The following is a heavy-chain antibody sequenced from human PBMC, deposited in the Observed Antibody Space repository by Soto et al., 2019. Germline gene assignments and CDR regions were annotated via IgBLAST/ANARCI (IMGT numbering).Heavy chain of an antibody. Sequence: ASXKVSCKASGYTFTSYDINWVRQATGQGLEWMGWMNPNSGNTGYAQKFQGRVTMTRNTSISTAYMELSSLRSEDTAVYYCARPYYDFWSGYDYYYYYYMDVWGKGTTVTVSS. CDR2: MNPNSGNT. J-gene: IGHJ6*03. D-gene: IGHD3-3*01. V-gene: IGHV1-8*01. CDR1: GYTFTSYD. CDR3: ARPYYDFWSGYDYYYYYYMDV.